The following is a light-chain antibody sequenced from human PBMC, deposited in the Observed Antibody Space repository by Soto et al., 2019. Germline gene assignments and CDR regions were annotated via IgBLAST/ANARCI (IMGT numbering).Light chain of an antibody. J-gene: IGKJ1*01. CDR2: AAS. V-gene: IGKV1-39*01. CDR1: HSISSY. CDR3: HHTYSSYSWT. Sequence: DIELTQTPCSPCGSGGDRVAITGRASHSISSYLYWYQQKPGKAPKLLIYAASSLQSGVPSRFSGSGSGTDDAIPISSLLPEDLVTYYCHHTYSSYSWTYGQGTKVDI.